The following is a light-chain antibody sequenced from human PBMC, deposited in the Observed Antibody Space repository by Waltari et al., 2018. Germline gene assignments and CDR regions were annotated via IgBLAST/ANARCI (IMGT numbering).Light chain of an antibody. CDR2: AVF. CDR3: QQSYSTPRT. J-gene: IGKJ1*01. CDR1: QSISNY. V-gene: IGKV1-39*01. Sequence: DIQMTQSPSSLSASVGDRGTITCRASQSISNYLNWYQQKPGKAPNLLIYAVFSLESGVPSRFSGSGSGTEFTLTISSLQPEDFATYYCQQSYSTPRTFGQGTKVEIK.